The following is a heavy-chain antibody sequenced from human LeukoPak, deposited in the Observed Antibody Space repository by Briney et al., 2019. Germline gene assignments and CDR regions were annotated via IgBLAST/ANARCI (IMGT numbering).Heavy chain of an antibody. CDR1: GFTFSSYV. V-gene: IGHV3-30*04. J-gene: IGHJ2*01. CDR3: ARDLGGCRSTRCYGYFDL. Sequence: GGSLRLSCAASGFTFSSYVMHWVRQAPGKGLEWVAVISYDGSNKYYAESVKDRFTISRDNSKNALYLQMNRLKTDDTAVYYCARDLGGCRSTRCYGYFDLWGRGTLVTVSS. CDR2: ISYDGSNK. D-gene: IGHD2-2*01.